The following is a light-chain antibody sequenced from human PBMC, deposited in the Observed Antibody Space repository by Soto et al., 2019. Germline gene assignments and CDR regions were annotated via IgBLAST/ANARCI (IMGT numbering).Light chain of an antibody. V-gene: IGLV2-14*01. J-gene: IGLJ1*01. CDR1: RSDVGAYNY. CDR2: EVT. Sequence: SALPQPASVSGSPGQSIAISCTGTRSDVGAYNYVSWYQQHPGKAPKLMISEVTNRPSGVSDRFSGSKSGNTASLTISGLQAEDEADYYCSSFTSRFTFVFGTGTKVTVL. CDR3: SSFTSRFTFV.